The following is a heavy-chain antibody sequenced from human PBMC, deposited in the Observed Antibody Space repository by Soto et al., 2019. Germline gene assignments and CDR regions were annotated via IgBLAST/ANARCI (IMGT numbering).Heavy chain of an antibody. V-gene: IGHV4-39*01. J-gene: IGHJ4*02. CDR2: IYYSGST. CDR1: GGSISSSSYY. D-gene: IGHD4-17*01. Sequence: SETLSLTCTVSGGSISSSSYYWGWIRQPPGKGLEWIGSIYYSGSTYYNPSLKSRVTISVDTSKNQFSLKLSSVTAADTAVYYCATSNYGDNLFAYWGQGTLVTVSS. CDR3: ATSNYGDNLFAY.